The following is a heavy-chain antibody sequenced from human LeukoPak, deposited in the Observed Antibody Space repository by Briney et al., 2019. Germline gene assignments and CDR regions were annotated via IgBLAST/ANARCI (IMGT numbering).Heavy chain of an antibody. CDR2: ISAYNGNT. Sequence: ASVKVSCKASGYTFTGYYMHWVRQAPGQGLEWMGWISAYNGNTNYAQKLQGRVTMTTDTSTSTAYMELRSLRSDDTAVYYCARDEREISNYYYYYMDVWGKGTTVTVSS. V-gene: IGHV1-18*04. CDR1: GYTFTGYY. D-gene: IGHD5-24*01. J-gene: IGHJ6*03. CDR3: ARDEREISNYYYYYMDV.